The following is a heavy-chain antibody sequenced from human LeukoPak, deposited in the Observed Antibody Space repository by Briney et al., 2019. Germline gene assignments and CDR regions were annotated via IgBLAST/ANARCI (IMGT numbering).Heavy chain of an antibody. J-gene: IGHJ5*02. D-gene: IGHD3-10*01. V-gene: IGHV1-69*13. CDR2: IIPIFGTA. Sequence: SVKVSCKASGYTFTSYYMHWVRQAPGQGLEWMGGIIPIFGTANYAQKFQGRVTITADESTSTAYMELSSLRSEDTAVYYCARGELLWFGELLSQYNWFDPWGQGTLVTVSS. CDR3: ARGELLWFGELLSQYNWFDP. CDR1: GYTFTSYY.